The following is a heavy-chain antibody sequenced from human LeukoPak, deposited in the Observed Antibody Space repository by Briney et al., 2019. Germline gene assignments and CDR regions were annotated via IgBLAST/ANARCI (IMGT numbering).Heavy chain of an antibody. CDR3: AKDPGVVPAHYFDY. J-gene: IGHJ4*02. D-gene: IGHD2-2*01. CDR2: TGSTGVST. V-gene: IGHV3-23*01. CDR1: GFTFSSYA. Sequence: GGSLRLSCAASGFTFSSYAMNWVRQAPGKGLEWVSATGSTGVSTFYADSVKGRFTVSRDNSKNTLSLQMNNLRAEDTAVYYCAKDPGVVPAHYFDYWSQGILVTVSS.